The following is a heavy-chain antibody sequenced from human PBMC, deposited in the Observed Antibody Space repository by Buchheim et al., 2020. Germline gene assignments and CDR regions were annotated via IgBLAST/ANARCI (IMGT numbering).Heavy chain of an antibody. CDR3: ARAIIAASFDY. V-gene: IGHV3-48*03. CDR1: GFIFSAYE. CDR2: FGSSGSTI. D-gene: IGHD6-25*01. Sequence: EVQLVESGGGLVRPGGSLRLSCAASGFIFSAYEMNWVRQAPGKGLEWVSYFGSSGSTIYYADSVKGRFTISRENAKNPLYLQMNSLRAEDTAVYYYARAIIAASFDYWGQGTL. J-gene: IGHJ4*02.